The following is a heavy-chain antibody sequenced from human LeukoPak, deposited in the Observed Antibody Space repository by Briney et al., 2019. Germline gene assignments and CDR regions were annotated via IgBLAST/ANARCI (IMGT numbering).Heavy chain of an antibody. CDR1: GYTFTSYG. CDR2: ISAYNGNT. CDR3: ASHRQAHYDPKAFDI. J-gene: IGHJ3*02. V-gene: IGHV1-18*01. D-gene: IGHD3-22*01. Sequence: ASVKVSCKASGYTFTSYGISWVRQAPGQGLEWMGWISAYNGNTNYAQKLQGRVTMTTDTSTSTAYMELRSLRSDDTAVYYCASHRQAHYDPKAFDIWGQGTMVTVSS.